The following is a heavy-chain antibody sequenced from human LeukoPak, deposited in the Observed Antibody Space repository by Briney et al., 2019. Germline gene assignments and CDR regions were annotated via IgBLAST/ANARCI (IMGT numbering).Heavy chain of an antibody. CDR1: GFTFSSYA. J-gene: IGHJ4*02. V-gene: IGHV3-30-3*01. CDR2: ISYDESNK. Sequence: PGRSLRLSCAASGFTFSSYAMHWVRQAPGKGLEWVAVISYDESNKYYADSVKGRFTISRDNSKNTLYLQMNSLRAEDTAVYYCASSTAAVKREGYYFDYWGQGTLVTVSS. CDR3: ASSTAAVKREGYYFDY. D-gene: IGHD6-13*01.